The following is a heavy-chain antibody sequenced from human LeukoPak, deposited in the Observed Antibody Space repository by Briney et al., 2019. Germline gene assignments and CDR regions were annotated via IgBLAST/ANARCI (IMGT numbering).Heavy chain of an antibody. V-gene: IGHV3-23*01. Sequence: GGSLRLSCVASGFTFRSYAMSWVRQAPGKGLEWVSDILFSGVITYYADSVKGRFTISRDNYKNTMYLQMNSLRAEDTALYYCAKVNGYCSGGSCYSAGSYYYYGMDVWGKGTTVTVSS. CDR3: AKVNGYCSGGSCYSAGSYYYYGMDV. CDR2: ILFSGVIT. CDR1: GFTFRSYA. D-gene: IGHD2-15*01. J-gene: IGHJ6*04.